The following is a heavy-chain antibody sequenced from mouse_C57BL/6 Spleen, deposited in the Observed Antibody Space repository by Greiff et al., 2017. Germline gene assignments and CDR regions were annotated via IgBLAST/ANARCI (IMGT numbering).Heavy chain of an antibody. D-gene: IGHD4-1*01. CDR3: ARSWDEDGGWYFDV. CDR2: INPNYGTT. J-gene: IGHJ1*03. V-gene: IGHV1-39*01. CDR1: GYSFTDYN. Sequence: LVEPGASVKISCKASGYSFTDYNMNWVKQSNGKSLEWIGVINPNYGTTSYNQKFKGKATLTVDQSSSTAYMQLNSLTSEDSAVYYCARSWDEDGGWYFDVWGTGTTVTVSS.